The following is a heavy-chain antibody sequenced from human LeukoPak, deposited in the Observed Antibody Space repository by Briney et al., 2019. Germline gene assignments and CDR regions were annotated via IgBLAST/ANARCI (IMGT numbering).Heavy chain of an antibody. CDR3: ARIRRIAAAGKGYYYYGMDV. CDR2: ISAYNGNT. D-gene: IGHD6-13*01. Sequence: ASVKVSCKPSGYTFTSYGISWVRQAPGQGREWVGWISAYNGNTNYAQKLQGRVTMTTDTSTSTAYMELRSLRSDDTAVYYCARIRRIAAAGKGYYYYGMDVWGKGTTVTVSS. V-gene: IGHV1-18*04. CDR1: GYTFTSYG. J-gene: IGHJ6*04.